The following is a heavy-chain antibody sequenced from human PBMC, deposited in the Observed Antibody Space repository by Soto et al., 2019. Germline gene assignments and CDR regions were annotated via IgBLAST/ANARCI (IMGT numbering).Heavy chain of an antibody. CDR2: INHRGLT. CDR3: ARQGFGQLHGLVDV. D-gene: IGHD3-10*01. J-gene: IGHJ6*02. V-gene: IGHV4-59*08. Sequence: QVQLQESGPGLVKPSETLSLTCSVSGGSITSHYCSWFRQPPGKGLEWIGYINHRGLTSYNPSLKSRVTMSVDTSKNQFSLKVNSVTAADTALYHCARQGFGQLHGLVDVWGPGTPVTVSS. CDR1: GGSITSHY.